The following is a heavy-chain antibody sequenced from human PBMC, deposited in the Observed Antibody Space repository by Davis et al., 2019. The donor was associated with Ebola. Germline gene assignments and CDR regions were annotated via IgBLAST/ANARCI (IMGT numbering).Heavy chain of an antibody. J-gene: IGHJ6*02. Sequence: GGSLRLSCAASGFTFSSYGMHWVRQAPGKGLEWVAVIWYDGSNKYYADSVKGRFTISRDNSKNTLYLQMNSLRAEDTAVYYCARDLEQQLGTELYYYYYGMDVWGQGTTVTVSS. CDR3: ARDLEQQLGTELYYYYYGMDV. CDR2: IWYDGSNK. D-gene: IGHD6-13*01. V-gene: IGHV3-33*01. CDR1: GFTFSSYG.